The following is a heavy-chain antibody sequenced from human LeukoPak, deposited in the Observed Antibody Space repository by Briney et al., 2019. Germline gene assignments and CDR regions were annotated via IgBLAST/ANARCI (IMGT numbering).Heavy chain of an antibody. D-gene: IGHD3-10*01. CDR2: IYPGDSNT. Sequence: GESLKISCKASGYSFSSYWIGWVRQMPGKGLEWMGIIYPGDSNTRYSPPFQGQVTISADKSISTAYLQWSSLKASDTAIYYCARYYLYYGPPDTCDIWGQGTMVTVSS. CDR3: ARYYLYYGPPDTCDI. J-gene: IGHJ3*02. V-gene: IGHV5-51*01. CDR1: GYSFSSYW.